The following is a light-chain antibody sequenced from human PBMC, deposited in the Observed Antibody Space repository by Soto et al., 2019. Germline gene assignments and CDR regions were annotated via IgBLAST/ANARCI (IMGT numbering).Light chain of an antibody. V-gene: IGKV3-20*01. Sequence: EIVLTQSPGTLSLSPGERATLSCRASQSVSSSYLAWYQQKPGQAPRLLIYGASSRATGIPDRFSGSGSGTDFTLNISRLEPEDFAVYYCQQYGSSFTFGPGTNVDIK. CDR3: QQYGSSFT. CDR2: GAS. CDR1: QSVSSSY. J-gene: IGKJ3*01.